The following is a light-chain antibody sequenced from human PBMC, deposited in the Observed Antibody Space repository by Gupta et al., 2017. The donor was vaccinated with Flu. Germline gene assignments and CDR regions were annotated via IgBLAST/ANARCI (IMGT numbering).Light chain of an antibody. CDR2: KDT. CDR1: KWAKND. CDR3: LSADNSSHSRV. J-gene: IGLJ3*02. V-gene: IGLV3-16*01. Sequence: QMDRITCTGKKWAKNDAYGYQQKPGRSHVMVIIKDTEKPSVVPGRFSGSTSGTIVTSTISGVQAEDEADYYCLSADNSSHSRVFGGGTKLTVL.